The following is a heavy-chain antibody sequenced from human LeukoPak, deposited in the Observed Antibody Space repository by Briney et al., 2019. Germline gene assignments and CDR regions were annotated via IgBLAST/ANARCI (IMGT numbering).Heavy chain of an antibody. CDR1: GFTFSSYG. D-gene: IGHD1-26*01. CDR2: ISGSGGST. Sequence: AGGSLRLSCAASGFTFSSYGMHWVRQAPGKGLEWVSAISGSGGSTYYADSVKGRFTISRDNSKNTLYLQMNSLRAEDTAVYYCAKWELLDVGYFDYWGQGTLVTVSS. V-gene: IGHV3-23*01. CDR3: AKWELLDVGYFDY. J-gene: IGHJ4*02.